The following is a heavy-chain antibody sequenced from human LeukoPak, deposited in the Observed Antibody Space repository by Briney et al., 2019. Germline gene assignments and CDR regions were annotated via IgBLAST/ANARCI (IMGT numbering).Heavy chain of an antibody. CDR1: GFTFSSYA. CDR2: ISGSGGST. D-gene: IGHD2-2*01. CDR3: ANGLGYCSSISCYDQVY. V-gene: IGHV3-23*01. J-gene: IGHJ4*02. Sequence: GGSLRLSCAASGFTFSSYAISWVRQAPGKGLEWVSAISGSGGSTYYADSVKGRFTISRDNSKNTLYLQMNSLRAEDTAVYYCANGLGYCSSISCYDQVYWGQGTLVTVSS.